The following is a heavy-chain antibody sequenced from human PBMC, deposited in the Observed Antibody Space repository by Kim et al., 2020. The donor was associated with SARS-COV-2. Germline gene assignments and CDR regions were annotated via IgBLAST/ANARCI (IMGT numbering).Heavy chain of an antibody. CDR1: GYTFTSYC. CDR3: ARDTGGIAAAGTPFDP. CDR2: VNPNDGST. V-gene: IGHV1-46*01. D-gene: IGHD6-13*01. J-gene: IGHJ5*02. Sequence: ASVKVSCKASGYTFTSYCMHWVRQAPGQGLEWMGIVNPNDGSTSYAQKFQGRVTMTRDTSTSTAYMELSSLRSEDTAVYYCARDTGGIAAAGTPFDPWGQGTLVTVSS.